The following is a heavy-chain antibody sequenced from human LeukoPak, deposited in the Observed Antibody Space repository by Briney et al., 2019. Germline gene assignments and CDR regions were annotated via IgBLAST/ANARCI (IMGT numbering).Heavy chain of an antibody. D-gene: IGHD5-18*01. J-gene: IGHJ4*02. V-gene: IGHV3-21*01. CDR3: ARCSVDTAMVLQEYYFDY. CDR2: ISSSSSYI. CDR1: GFTFSSYS. Sequence: GGSLRLSCAASGFTFSSYSMNWVRQAPGKGLEWVSSISSSSSYIYYADSVKGRFTISRDNAKNSLYLQMNSLRAEDTAVYYCARCSVDTAMVLQEYYFDYWGQGTLVTVSS.